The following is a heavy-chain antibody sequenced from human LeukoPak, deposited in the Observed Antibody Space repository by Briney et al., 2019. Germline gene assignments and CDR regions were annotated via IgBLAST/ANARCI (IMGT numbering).Heavy chain of an antibody. CDR1: GFTFSSYA. J-gene: IGHJ4*02. Sequence: ETGGSLRLSCAASGFTFSSYAMSWVRQAPGKGLKWVSAISGSGGSTYYAGSVKGRFTISRDNAKNSLYLQMNSLRAEDTAVYYCARGGARLGYWGQGTLVTVSS. CDR3: ARGGARLGY. D-gene: IGHD1-26*01. V-gene: IGHV3-23*01. CDR2: ISGSGGST.